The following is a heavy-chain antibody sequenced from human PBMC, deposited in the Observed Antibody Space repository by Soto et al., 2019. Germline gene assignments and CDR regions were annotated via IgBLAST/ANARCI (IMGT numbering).Heavy chain of an antibody. D-gene: IGHD5-18*01. J-gene: IGHJ4*02. CDR1: GFTFDDYA. CDR3: AKDLYGAMVAFDY. Sequence: EVQLVESGGGLVQPGRSLRLSCAASGFTFDDYAMHWVRQAPGKGLEWVSGISWNSGSIGYADSVKGRFTISRDNAKNSLYLQMNSLRAEDTALYYCAKDLYGAMVAFDYWGQGTLVTVSS. V-gene: IGHV3-9*01. CDR2: ISWNSGSI.